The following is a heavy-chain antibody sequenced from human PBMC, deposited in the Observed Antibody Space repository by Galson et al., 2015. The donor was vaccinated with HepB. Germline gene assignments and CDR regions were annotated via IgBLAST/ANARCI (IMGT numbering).Heavy chain of an antibody. J-gene: IGHJ4*02. CDR3: ARKGIVGATMSYYFDY. Sequence: SLRLSCAASGFTFSSYGMHWVRQAPGKGLEWVSYISSSSSTIYYADSVKGRFTISRDNAKNSLYLQMNSLRDEDTAVYYCARKGIVGATMSYYFDYWGQGTLVTVSS. CDR2: ISSSSSTI. CDR1: GFTFSSYG. V-gene: IGHV3-48*02. D-gene: IGHD1-26*01.